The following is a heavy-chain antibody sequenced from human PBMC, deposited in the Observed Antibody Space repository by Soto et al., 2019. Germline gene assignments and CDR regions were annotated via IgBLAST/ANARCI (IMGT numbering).Heavy chain of an antibody. D-gene: IGHD5-12*01. J-gene: IGHJ4*02. CDR1: GGSLSGYY. CDR2: IKDGGRT. V-gene: IGHV4-34*01. CDR3: ARGQEGVVATH. Sequence: QVQLQQWGAGLLKPSETLSLNCAVNGGSLSGYYWSWIRQPPGKGLEWIGEIKDGGRTNYSPSLKSRATXSXATSNHQFSLRLYAVTAADTGVYCCARGQEGVVATHWDQGTLVTVSS.